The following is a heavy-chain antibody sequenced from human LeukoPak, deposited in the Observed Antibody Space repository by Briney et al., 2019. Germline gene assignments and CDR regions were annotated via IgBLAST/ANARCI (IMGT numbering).Heavy chain of an antibody. CDR3: ARRETGTTPGDY. D-gene: IGHD1-1*01. V-gene: IGHV3-64*04. J-gene: IGHJ4*02. CDR2: ISSDGGST. Sequence: GGSLRLSCSASGFTFSNYAMHWVRQAPGKGLEYVSAISSDGGSTYFADSVKGRFTISRDNSKNTLYLQMSSLRAEDTAVYYCARRETGTTPGDYWGQGTLVTVSS. CDR1: GFTFSNYA.